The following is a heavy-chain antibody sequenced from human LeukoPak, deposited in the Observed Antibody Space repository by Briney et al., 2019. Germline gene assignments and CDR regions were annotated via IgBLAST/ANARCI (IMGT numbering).Heavy chain of an antibody. CDR1: GGSFSGYY. J-gene: IGHJ5*02. CDR3: ARGLVLRHFDWLSHNWFDP. V-gene: IGHV4-34*01. Sequence: SETLSLTCAVYGGSFSGYYWSWIRQPPGKGLEWIGEINHSGSTNYNPSLKSRVTISVDTSKNQFSLKLSSVTAADTAVYYCARGLVLRHFDWLSHNWFDPWGQGTLVTVSS. D-gene: IGHD3-9*01. CDR2: INHSGST.